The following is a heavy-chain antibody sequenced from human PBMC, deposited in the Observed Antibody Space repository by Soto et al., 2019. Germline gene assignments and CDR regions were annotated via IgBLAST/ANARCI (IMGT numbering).Heavy chain of an antibody. CDR1: GYTFTSYY. J-gene: IGHJ6*02. Sequence: QVQLVQSGAEVKKPGASVKVSCKASGYTFTSYYMHWVRQAPGQGLEWMGIINPSGGSTSYAEKFQGRVTITRDTSTSTVYMELSSLRSEDTAVYYCAREGYCSSTSCLYYYYYGMDVWGQGTTVTVSS. D-gene: IGHD2-2*01. CDR3: AREGYCSSTSCLYYYYYGMDV. V-gene: IGHV1-46*01. CDR2: INPSGGST.